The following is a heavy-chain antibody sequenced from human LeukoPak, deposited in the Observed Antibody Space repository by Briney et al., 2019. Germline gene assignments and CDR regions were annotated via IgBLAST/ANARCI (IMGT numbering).Heavy chain of an antibody. D-gene: IGHD6-19*01. CDR1: GYSFSTYW. CDR3: ARYLSGWYGDY. V-gene: IGHV5-10-1*01. Sequence: GESLKISCQGSGYSFSTYWITWVRQMPGKGLEWMGRIDPSDSYTNYSPSFQGHVTISADKSISTAYLQWSSLKASDTAMYYCARYLSGWYGDYWGQGTLVTVSS. CDR2: IDPSDSYT. J-gene: IGHJ4*02.